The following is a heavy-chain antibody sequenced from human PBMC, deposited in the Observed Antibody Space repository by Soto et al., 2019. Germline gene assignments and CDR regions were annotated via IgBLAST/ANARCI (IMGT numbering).Heavy chain of an antibody. D-gene: IGHD4-17*01. Sequence: EVQLLESGGGLVQPGGSLRLSCAASGFTFSSYAMSWVRQAPGKGLEWVSAISGSGGSTYYADSVKGRFTISRDNSKNTLYLKMNSLRAEDTAVYYWAKRDHDYGDGWVDYWGQGTLVTVSS. V-gene: IGHV3-23*01. CDR1: GFTFSSYA. CDR2: ISGSGGST. J-gene: IGHJ4*02. CDR3: AKRDHDYGDGWVDY.